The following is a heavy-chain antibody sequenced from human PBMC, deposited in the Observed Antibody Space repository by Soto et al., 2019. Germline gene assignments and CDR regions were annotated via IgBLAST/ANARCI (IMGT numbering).Heavy chain of an antibody. CDR2: IYHSGST. CDR3: ARDAFYGDYGLD. D-gene: IGHD4-17*01. CDR1: GYSISSGYY. Sequence: PSETLSLTCAVSGYSISSGYYWGWIRQPPGKGLEWIGSIYHSGSTYYNPSLKSRVTISVDTSKNQFSLKLSSVTAADTAVYYCARDAFYGDYGLDRGQGTLVTVSS. V-gene: IGHV4-38-2*02. J-gene: IGHJ4*02.